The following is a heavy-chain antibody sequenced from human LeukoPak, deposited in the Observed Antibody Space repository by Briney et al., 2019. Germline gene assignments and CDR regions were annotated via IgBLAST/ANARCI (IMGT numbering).Heavy chain of an antibody. CDR2: TSGSGATT. V-gene: IGHV3-23*01. CDR1: GFTFSTHA. D-gene: IGHD4-11*01. CDR3: AKDRVFADYTGPVDF. J-gene: IGHJ4*02. Sequence: PGGSLRLSCAASGFTFSTHAMSWVRQAPGKGLEWVSSTSGSGATTYYADSVKGRFTISRDNSMNTLYLQMNSLRAEDTAVYHCAKDRVFADYTGPVDFWGQGTLVTVSS.